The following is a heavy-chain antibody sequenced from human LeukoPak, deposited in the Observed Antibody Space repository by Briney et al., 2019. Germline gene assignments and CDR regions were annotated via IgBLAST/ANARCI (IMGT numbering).Heavy chain of an antibody. D-gene: IGHD6-13*01. CDR3: ARAIERGSSWYPFDY. J-gene: IGHJ4*02. Sequence: GGSLRLSCAASGFTFSSYEMNWVRQAPGKGLEWVSYISSSGSTIYYADSVKGRFTISRDNAKNSLYLQMNSLRAEDTAVYYCARAIERGSSWYPFDYWGQGTLVTVSS. CDR1: GFTFSSYE. V-gene: IGHV3-48*03. CDR2: ISSSGSTI.